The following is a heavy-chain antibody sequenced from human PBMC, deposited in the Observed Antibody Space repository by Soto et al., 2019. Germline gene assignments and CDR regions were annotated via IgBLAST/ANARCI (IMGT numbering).Heavy chain of an antibody. V-gene: IGHV5-10-1*01. CDR3: ARLPSGYTSDDAFDM. CDR1: GYTFTSYW. D-gene: IGHD3-3*01. J-gene: IGHJ3*02. CDR2: IDPSDSYT. Sequence: GESLKISCKGSGYTFTSYWNSWVRQMPGKGLEWMGRIDPSDSYTNYSPSFQGHVTIAADKSISTAYLQWSSLKASDTAMYYCARLPSGYTSDDAFDMWGQGTMVTVSS.